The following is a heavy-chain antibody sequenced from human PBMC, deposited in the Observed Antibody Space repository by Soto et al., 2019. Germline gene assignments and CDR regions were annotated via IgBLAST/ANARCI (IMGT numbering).Heavy chain of an antibody. CDR1: GGSISSYY. Sequence: SETLSLTCTVSGGSISSYYWSWIRQPPGKGLEWIGYIYYSGSTNYNPSLKSRVTISVDTSKNQFSLKLSSVTAADTAVYHCASSGIAVAGMNRGNAFDIWGQGTXVTVSS. V-gene: IGHV4-59*01. D-gene: IGHD6-19*01. CDR3: ASSGIAVAGMNRGNAFDI. CDR2: IYYSGST. J-gene: IGHJ3*02.